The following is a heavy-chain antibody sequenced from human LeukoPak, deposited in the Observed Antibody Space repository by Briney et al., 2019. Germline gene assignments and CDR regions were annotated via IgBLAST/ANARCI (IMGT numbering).Heavy chain of an antibody. CDR1: GFTVSSNY. J-gene: IGHJ6*03. CDR2: IYSGGST. Sequence: GGSLRLSCAASGFTVSSNYMSWVRQAPGKGLEWVSVIYSGGSTYYADSVKGRFTISRDNSKNTLYLQMNSLRAEDTAVYYCAKGRSSWYSDYYYYMDVWGKGTTVTVSS. D-gene: IGHD6-13*01. CDR3: AKGRSSWYSDYYYYMDV. V-gene: IGHV3-53*05.